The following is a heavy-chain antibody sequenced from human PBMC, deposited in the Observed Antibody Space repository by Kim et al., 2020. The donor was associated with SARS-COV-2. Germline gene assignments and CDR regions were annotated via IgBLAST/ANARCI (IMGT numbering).Heavy chain of an antibody. V-gene: IGHV3-15*01. Sequence: GGSLRLSCAASGFTFSNAWMSWVRQAPGKGLEWVGRIKSKTDGGTTDYAAPVRGRFTISRDDSKTTLYLQMNSQKTEDTAVYYCTTTHYYDILTGYYNGDYFDYWGQGTLVTVSS. CDR1: GFTFSNAW. CDR2: IKSKTDGGTT. D-gene: IGHD3-9*01. J-gene: IGHJ4*02. CDR3: TTTHYYDILTGYYNGDYFDY.